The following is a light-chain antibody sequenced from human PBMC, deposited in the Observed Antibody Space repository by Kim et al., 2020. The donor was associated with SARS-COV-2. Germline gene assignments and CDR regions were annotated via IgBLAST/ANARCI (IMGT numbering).Light chain of an antibody. CDR3: QKYDNLPYT. CDR1: QDITNY. CDR2: DAS. J-gene: IGKJ2*01. V-gene: IGKV1-33*01. Sequence: SASVGARVTLSCQASQDITNYLNWYQQKPGKAPKLLIYDASNLETGVPSRFSGSGSGTDFTFTISSLQPEDIATYYCQKYDNLPYTFGQGTKLEI.